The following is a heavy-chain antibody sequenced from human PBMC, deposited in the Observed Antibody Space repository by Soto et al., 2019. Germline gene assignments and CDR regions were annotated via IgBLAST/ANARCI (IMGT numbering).Heavy chain of an antibody. J-gene: IGHJ6*02. CDR1: GGTFSSYA. V-gene: IGHV1-69*13. Sequence: SVKVSCKASGGTFSSYAISWVRQAPGQGLEWMGGIIPIFGTANYAQKFQGRVTITADESTSTAYMELSSLRSEDTAVYYCASGPTKDYRTFYYGMKLWGQATTVTVSS. D-gene: IGHD4-17*01. CDR3: ASGPTKDYRTFYYGMKL. CDR2: IIPIFGTA.